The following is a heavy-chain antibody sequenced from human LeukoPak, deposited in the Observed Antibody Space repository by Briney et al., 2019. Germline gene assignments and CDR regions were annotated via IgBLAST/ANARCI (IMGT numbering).Heavy chain of an antibody. CDR1: VYIFTTYG. Sequence: ASVRVSFTPSVYIFTTYGISWVRQAPGQRLEGMGWISVYNGNTYYAQNFQGRVTMTTDTSMSTAYMELRSLRSDDTAVYYCARGPYCNGGTCFSQYFDYWGQGTLVTVSS. CDR3: ARGPYCNGGTCFSQYFDY. D-gene: IGHD2-15*01. CDR2: ISVYNGNT. V-gene: IGHV1-18*01. J-gene: IGHJ4*02.